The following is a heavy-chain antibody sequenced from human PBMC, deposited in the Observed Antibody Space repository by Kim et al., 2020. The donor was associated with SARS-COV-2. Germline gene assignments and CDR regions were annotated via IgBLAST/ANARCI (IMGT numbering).Heavy chain of an antibody. V-gene: IGHV3-11*03. CDR3: ASGVAAAVRNYYYYYGMDV. Sequence: GRFPISRDNAKNSLYLQMNSLRAEDTAVYYCASGVAAAVRNYYYYYGMDVWGQGTTVTVSS. D-gene: IGHD6-13*01. J-gene: IGHJ6*02.